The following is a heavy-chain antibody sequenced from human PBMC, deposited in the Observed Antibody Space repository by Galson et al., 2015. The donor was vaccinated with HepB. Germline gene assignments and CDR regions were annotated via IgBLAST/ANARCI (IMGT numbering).Heavy chain of an antibody. D-gene: IGHD2-2*01. Sequence: SLRLSCAASGFIFSTYDMNWVRQAPGKGLEWIGRIGSKANNYATAYKASVKGRFTISRDDSKNTAYLQMNSLRTEDTAVYYCTRLGDLSGYSSSWGQGTLVTVSS. CDR1: GFIFSTYD. J-gene: IGHJ4*02. V-gene: IGHV3-73*01. CDR3: TRLGDLSGYSSS. CDR2: IGSKANNYAT.